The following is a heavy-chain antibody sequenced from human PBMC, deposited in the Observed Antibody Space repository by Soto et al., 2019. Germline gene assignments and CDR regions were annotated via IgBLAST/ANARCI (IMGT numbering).Heavy chain of an antibody. V-gene: IGHV4-59*08. J-gene: IGHJ6*03. Sequence: SETLSLTCTVSGGSISNYYWSWIRQPPGKGLEWIGYVHYTGSTNYNPSLNSRVTMLVDTSKNQFSLRLSSVTAADTAVYYCARHSAPGKWLNYIHVWGKGTSVTVSS. CDR3: ARHSAPGKWLNYIHV. CDR1: GGSISNYY. D-gene: IGHD2-8*01. CDR2: VHYTGST.